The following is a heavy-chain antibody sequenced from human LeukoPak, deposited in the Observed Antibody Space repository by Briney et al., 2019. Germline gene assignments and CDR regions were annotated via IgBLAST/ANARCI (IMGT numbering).Heavy chain of an antibody. Sequence: GGSLRLSCAASGFTFSTYSMNWVRQAPGKGLEWGSYISDSSGTIYYADSVKGRFTISRDNAKNSLYLQMNSLRAEDMAVYYCASPFDYWGQGTLVTVSS. J-gene: IGHJ4*02. CDR2: ISDSSGTI. CDR3: ASPFDY. CDR1: GFTFSTYS. V-gene: IGHV3-48*01.